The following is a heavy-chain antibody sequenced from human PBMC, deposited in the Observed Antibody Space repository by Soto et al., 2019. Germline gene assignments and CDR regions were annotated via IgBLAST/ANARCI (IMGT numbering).Heavy chain of an antibody. J-gene: IGHJ4*02. CDR1: GFTFSTHS. Sequence: EVQLVESGGGLVQPGGSLRLSCAASGFTFSTHSMNWVRQAPGKGLEWISYITSSDVTMYADSVKGRFTISRDNAKNSLYLQMSSLRGDDTAVYFCVGEVGFQLIYWGQGALVTVSS. D-gene: IGHD2-2*01. V-gene: IGHV3-48*01. CDR2: ITSSDVT. CDR3: VGEVGFQLIY.